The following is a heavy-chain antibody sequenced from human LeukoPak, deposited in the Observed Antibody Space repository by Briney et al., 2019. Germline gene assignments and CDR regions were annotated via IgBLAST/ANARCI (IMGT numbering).Heavy chain of an antibody. D-gene: IGHD3-22*01. CDR3: ARDSSGYYLAYAFDI. CDR1: GGSISSYY. V-gene: IGHV4-59*01. J-gene: IGHJ3*02. Sequence: SETLSLTCTVSGGSISSYYWSWIWQPPGKGLEWIGYIYYSGSTNYNPSLKSRVTISVDTSKNQFSLKLSSVTAADTAVYYCARDSSGYYLAYAFDIWGQGTMVTVSS. CDR2: IYYSGST.